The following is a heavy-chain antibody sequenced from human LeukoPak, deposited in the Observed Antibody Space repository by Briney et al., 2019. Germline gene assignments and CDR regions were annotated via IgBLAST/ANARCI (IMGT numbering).Heavy chain of an antibody. D-gene: IGHD3-22*01. CDR2: ISGSGGST. Sequence: GGTLRLSCAASGFTFSSYGMSWVRQAPGKGLEWVSAISGSGGSTYYADSVKGRFTISRDNSKNTLYLQMNSLRAEDTAVYYCAKDSTMIVVATYYFDYWGQGTLVTVSS. CDR1: GFTFSSYG. CDR3: AKDSTMIVVATYYFDY. J-gene: IGHJ4*02. V-gene: IGHV3-23*01.